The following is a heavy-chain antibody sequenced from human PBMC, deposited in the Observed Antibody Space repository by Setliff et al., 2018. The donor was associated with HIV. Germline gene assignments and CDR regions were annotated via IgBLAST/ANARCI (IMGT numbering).Heavy chain of an antibody. CDR2: ISGSCATT. Sequence: SLKNSCAASGFTFSSYGMYWVRQAPGKGLEWVAGISGSCATTYYADSVKSRFTTSRDNSQNTLYLQMNSLRAEDTAVYYCAKDSYSDYLNSYFDYWGQGTLVTVSS. V-gene: IGHV3-23*01. D-gene: IGHD4-17*01. CDR3: AKDSYSDYLNSYFDY. CDR1: GFTFSSYG. J-gene: IGHJ4*02.